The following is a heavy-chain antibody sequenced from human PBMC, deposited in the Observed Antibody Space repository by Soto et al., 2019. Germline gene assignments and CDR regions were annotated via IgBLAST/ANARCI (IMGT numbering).Heavy chain of an antibody. CDR3: AHSRCGGDCLRSYSSLYYDGMDV. V-gene: IGHV2-5*02. D-gene: IGHD2-21*02. CDR1: GFSLSTGGVG. Sequence: QITLKESGPTLVKPTQTLTLTCTFSGFSLSTGGVGVGWIRQPPGKALEWLALIYWDDDKRYSPSLKSRLTVTKDTSKNQVVLTMTNMDPVDTATYYCAHSRCGGDCLRSYSSLYYDGMDVWGQGTTVTVSS. CDR2: IYWDDDK. J-gene: IGHJ6*02.